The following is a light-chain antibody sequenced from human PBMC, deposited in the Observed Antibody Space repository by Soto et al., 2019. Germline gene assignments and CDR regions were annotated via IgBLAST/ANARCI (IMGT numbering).Light chain of an antibody. CDR2: GAS. V-gene: IGKV3-20*01. Sequence: EIVLTQSPGSLSLSPGERATLSCRASQSFSSSYLARYQQKPGQAPRLLIYGASSRATGIPDRFSGSGSGTDVTLTISSLEPEDFAVYYCQHYGSALFTFGPGTKVDVK. J-gene: IGKJ3*01. CDR3: QHYGSALFT. CDR1: QSFSSSY.